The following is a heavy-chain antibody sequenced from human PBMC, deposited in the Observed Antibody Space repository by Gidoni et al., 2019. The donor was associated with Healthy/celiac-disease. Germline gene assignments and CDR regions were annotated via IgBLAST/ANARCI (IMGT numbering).Heavy chain of an antibody. CDR1: GFPFSSYG. V-gene: IGHV3-30*18. D-gene: IGHD3-22*01. CDR2: ISYDGSNK. Sequence: QVQLVESGGGVVQPGRSLSLSCAAPGFPFSSYGMHWVRQAPGKGLEWVAVISYDGSNKYYADSVKGRFTISRDNSKNTLYLQMNSLRAEDTAVYYCAKDPQYYYDSSGYLAYWGQGTLVTVSS. CDR3: AKDPQYYYDSSGYLAY. J-gene: IGHJ4*02.